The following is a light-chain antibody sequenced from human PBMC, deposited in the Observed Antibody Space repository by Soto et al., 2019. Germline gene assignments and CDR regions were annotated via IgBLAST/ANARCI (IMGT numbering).Light chain of an antibody. CDR3: LQDYNYPLT. Sequence: EIVLTQSAGTLSLSPGERATLSCMASQSVSSSYLAWYQQKPGQAPRLLIYGASSRATGIPDRFSGSGSGTDFTLTISSLQPEDFATYYCLQDYNYPLTFGGGTKVDIK. J-gene: IGKJ4*01. CDR1: QSVSSSY. V-gene: IGKV3-20*01. CDR2: GAS.